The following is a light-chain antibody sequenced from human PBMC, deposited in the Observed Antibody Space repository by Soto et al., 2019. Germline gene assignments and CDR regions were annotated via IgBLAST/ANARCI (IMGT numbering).Light chain of an antibody. J-gene: IGKJ4*01. V-gene: IGKV3-11*01. Sequence: EIVLTQSPDTLSLSPGERATLSCRASQSVSGYLGWYQQKPGQAPRLLIYDASNRAYGVPARFRGSGSGTNFTLPSASLEADDVAVYYCQQRSNWPYLTFGGGTRV. CDR3: QQRSNWPYLT. CDR1: QSVSGY. CDR2: DAS.